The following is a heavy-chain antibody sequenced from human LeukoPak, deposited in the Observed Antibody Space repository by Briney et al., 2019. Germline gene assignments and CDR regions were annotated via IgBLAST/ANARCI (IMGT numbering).Heavy chain of an antibody. CDR1: GFTFSSYW. CDR2: INSDGSST. V-gene: IGHV3-74*01. J-gene: IGHJ4*02. D-gene: IGHD4-17*01. CDR3: ARDRAYGDYLDY. Sequence: GGSLRLSCAASGFTFSSYWMHWVRQAPGKGLVWVSRINSDGSSTSYADSVKGRFTISRDNAENTLYLQMNSLRAEDTAVYYCARDRAYGDYLDYWGQGTLVTVSS.